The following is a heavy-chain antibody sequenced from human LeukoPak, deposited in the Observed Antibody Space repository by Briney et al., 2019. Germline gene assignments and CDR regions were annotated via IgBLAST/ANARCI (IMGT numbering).Heavy chain of an antibody. J-gene: IGHJ2*01. V-gene: IGHV4-59*01. CDR3: ARVYYSNSYDYWYFDL. CDR1: GGSIRSYY. CDR2: IYYSGST. Sequence: SETLSLTCTVSGGSIRSYYWSWIRQPPGKGLAWMAYIYYSGSTNYNPSLKSRVTISVDTSKNQFSLKLSSVTAADTAVYYCARVYYSNSYDYWYFDLWGRSTLVTVSS. D-gene: IGHD6-13*01.